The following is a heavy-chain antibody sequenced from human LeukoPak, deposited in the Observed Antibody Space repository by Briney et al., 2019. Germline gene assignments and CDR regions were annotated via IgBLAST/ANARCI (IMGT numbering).Heavy chain of an antibody. CDR2: IRFDGTNK. V-gene: IGHV3-30*02. CDR3: AKDSGYGTRSSFY. D-gene: IGHD5-12*01. CDR1: GFTFSSYA. J-gene: IGHJ4*02. Sequence: GGSLRLSCAASGFTFSSYAMHWVRQAPGKGLEWVAFIRFDGTNKYYADSVKGRFTISRDNSKNMLYLQMNSLRPEDTALYYCAKDSGYGTRSSFYWGQGTLVTVSS.